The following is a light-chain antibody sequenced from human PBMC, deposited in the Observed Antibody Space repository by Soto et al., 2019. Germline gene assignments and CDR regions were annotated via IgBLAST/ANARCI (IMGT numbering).Light chain of an antibody. V-gene: IGLV3-21*02. J-gene: IGLJ1*01. CDR2: DDS. Sequence: SYELTQPPSVSVAPGQTARITCGGNNIGSKSVLWYQQKPGQAPVLVVYDDSDRPSGIPERFSGSNSGNTATLTISRVEAGDEADYYCQVWDSSSDHRGVFGTGTKLTVL. CDR3: QVWDSSSDHRGV. CDR1: NIGSKS.